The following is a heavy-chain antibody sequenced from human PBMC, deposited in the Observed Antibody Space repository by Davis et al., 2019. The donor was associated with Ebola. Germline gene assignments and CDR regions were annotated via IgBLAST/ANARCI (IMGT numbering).Heavy chain of an antibody. CDR3: VEGWLVRDF. CDR1: GFTFSNSG. Sequence: GGSLRLSCSASGFTFSNSGMHWVRQAPGRALDSVSALIDNGDRTNYADSVKGRFTISRDNSKDTLYLHMTSLRPEDTATYYCVEGWLVRDFWGQGTMVTVSS. J-gene: IGHJ4*02. D-gene: IGHD6-6*01. V-gene: IGHV3-64D*08. CDR2: LIDNGDRT.